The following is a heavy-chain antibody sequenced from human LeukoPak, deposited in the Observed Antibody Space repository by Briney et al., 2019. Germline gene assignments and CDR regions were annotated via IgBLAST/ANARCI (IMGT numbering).Heavy chain of an antibody. CDR2: ITSSGEST. CDR1: GFTFSNYA. D-gene: IGHD5-18*01. Sequence: PGGSLSLSCAASGFTFSNYAMSWVRQAPGKGLEWVAAITSSGESTDYADSVKGRFTISRDNSKNTLYLQMNSLRAEDTAVYYCASRSGYSYGHFDYWGQGTLVTVSS. CDR3: ASRSGYSYGHFDY. J-gene: IGHJ4*02. V-gene: IGHV3-23*01.